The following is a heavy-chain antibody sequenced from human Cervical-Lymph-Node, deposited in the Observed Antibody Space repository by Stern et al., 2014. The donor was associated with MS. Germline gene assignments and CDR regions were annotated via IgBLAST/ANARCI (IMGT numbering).Heavy chain of an antibody. J-gene: IGHJ4*02. CDR1: GYTFTGYT. CDR3: ARSSGNLPGF. Sequence: QVQLVQSGAEVKKPGASVKVSCTASGYTFTGYTIHWVRQAPGLGLEWMGWMNPQSGNTGYALEFQGRVTMTRDTSTHTAYMELSSLRSDDTAVYYCARSSGNLPGFWGQGTLVTVSS. CDR2: MNPQSGNT. D-gene: IGHD3-10*01. V-gene: IGHV1-8*01.